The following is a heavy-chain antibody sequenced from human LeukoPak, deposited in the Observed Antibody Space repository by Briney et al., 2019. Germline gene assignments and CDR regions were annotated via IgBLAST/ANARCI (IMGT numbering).Heavy chain of an antibody. J-gene: IGHJ4*02. D-gene: IGHD1-26*01. CDR3: ARDSGRFYIDY. Sequence: GGSLRLSCAASGFTFSHYWMTWVRQAPGKGLEWVANINQDGSEEFYVDSLKGRFTISRDNAKNSLYLQFNSLRADDTAIYYCARDSGRFYIDYWGQGTLVTVSS. CDR1: GFTFSHYW. CDR2: INQDGSEE. V-gene: IGHV3-7*03.